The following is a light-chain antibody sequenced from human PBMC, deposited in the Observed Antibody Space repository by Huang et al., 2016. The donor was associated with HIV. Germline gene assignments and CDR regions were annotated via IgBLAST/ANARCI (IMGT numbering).Light chain of an antibody. CDR3: QQYHEWPRT. J-gene: IGKJ2*01. V-gene: IGKV3-15*01. CDR1: HGIGNS. CDR2: ETF. Sequence: ERVLTQSPGTLSVSPGERATLSCRTSHGIGNSLAWYQLKPGQAPRLLIYETFIRASDVPARFSGGGSELDFTLTISGLQSEDSAVYYRQQYHEWPRTFGQGTKVEIK.